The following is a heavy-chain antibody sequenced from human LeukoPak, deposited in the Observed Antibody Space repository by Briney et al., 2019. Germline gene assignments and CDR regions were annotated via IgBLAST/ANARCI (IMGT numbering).Heavy chain of an antibody. CDR3: ARGGLFSTDNWLDP. D-gene: IGHD3-9*01. V-gene: IGHV4-59*01. CDR2: IYYIGST. Sequence: PSETLFLTCTVSGGSISNYYWNWIRQPPGRGLEWIGYIYYIGSTNYNPSLKSRVTISVDTSKNQFSLKLNSVTAADTAVYYCARGGLFSTDNWLDPWGKGTLVTVSS. J-gene: IGHJ5*02. CDR1: GGSISNYY.